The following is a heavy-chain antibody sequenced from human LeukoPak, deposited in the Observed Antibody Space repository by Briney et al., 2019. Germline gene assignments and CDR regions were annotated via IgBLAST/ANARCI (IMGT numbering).Heavy chain of an antibody. V-gene: IGHV3-49*04. CDR2: IRSKALYGTS. Sequence: GGSLRLSCRGSGFRFGGYALSWVRQAPGKGLEGVGFIRSKALYGTSEYAASVEGRFTISRDDSNSIAYLQMNSLKTEDTAVYFCVRESVRDYYFDYWGQGTLVTVSS. D-gene: IGHD3-10*02. CDR3: VRESVRDYYFDY. CDR1: GFRFGGYA. J-gene: IGHJ4*02.